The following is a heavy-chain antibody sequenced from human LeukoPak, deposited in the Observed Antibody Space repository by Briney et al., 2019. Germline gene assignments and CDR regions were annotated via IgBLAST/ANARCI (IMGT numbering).Heavy chain of an antibody. CDR2: IYTPGRT. Sequence: SETLSLACSVSGGSISSFYWSWIRQPAGKGLEWIGRIYTPGRTSYSPSLKSRVSMSEDTSKNQFSLELRSVTAADTAVYYCARTPCSGGSCSGGDAFDIWGQGALVTVSS. J-gene: IGHJ3*02. CDR1: GGSISSFY. CDR3: ARTPCSGGSCSGGDAFDI. D-gene: IGHD2-15*01. V-gene: IGHV4-4*07.